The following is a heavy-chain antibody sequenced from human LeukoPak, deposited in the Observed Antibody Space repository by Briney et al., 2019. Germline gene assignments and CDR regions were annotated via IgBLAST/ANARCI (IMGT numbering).Heavy chain of an antibody. J-gene: IGHJ4*02. V-gene: IGHV4-30-4*08. Sequence: SQTLSLTCTVSGGSISSGDYYWSWIRQPPGKGLEWIGYIYYSGSTYYNPSLKSRVTISVDTSKNQFSLKLSSVTAADTAVYYCARHGPHVRAYIFDYWGQGTLVTVSS. D-gene: IGHD2-8*01. CDR3: ARHGPHVRAYIFDY. CDR2: IYYSGST. CDR1: GGSISSGDYY.